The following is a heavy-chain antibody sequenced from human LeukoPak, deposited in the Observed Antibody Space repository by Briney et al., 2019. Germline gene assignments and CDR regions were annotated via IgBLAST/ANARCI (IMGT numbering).Heavy chain of an antibody. J-gene: IGHJ4*02. CDR2: ISGSGGST. D-gene: IGHD5-18*01. CDR3: AKRYGYGYLHDSYFDY. CDR1: GFTFSSYA. V-gene: IGHV3-23*01. Sequence: PGGSLRLSCAASGFTFSSYAMSWVRQAPGKGLEWVSAISGSGGSTYYADSVKGRFTISRDNSKNTLYLQMNSLRAEDTAVYYCAKRYGYGYLHDSYFDYWGQGTLVTVSS.